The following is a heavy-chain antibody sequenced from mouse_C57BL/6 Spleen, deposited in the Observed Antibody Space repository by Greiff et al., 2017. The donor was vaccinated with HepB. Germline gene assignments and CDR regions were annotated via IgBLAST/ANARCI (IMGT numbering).Heavy chain of an antibody. V-gene: IGHV1-54*01. Sequence: QVQLQQPGAELVRPGTSVKVSCKASGYAFTNYLIEWVKQRPGQGLEWIGVINPGSGGTNYNEKFKGKATLTADKSSSTAYMQLSSLTSEDSAVYFCARMSYGYDAYYFDYWGQGTTLTVSS. CDR2: INPGSGGT. J-gene: IGHJ2*01. D-gene: IGHD2-2*01. CDR1: GYAFTNYL. CDR3: ARMSYGYDAYYFDY.